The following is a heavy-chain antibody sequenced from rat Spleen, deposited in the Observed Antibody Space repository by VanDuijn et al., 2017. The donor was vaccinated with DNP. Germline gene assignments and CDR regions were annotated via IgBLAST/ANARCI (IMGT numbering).Heavy chain of an antibody. V-gene: IGHV5-31*01. CDR1: GFIFSNYW. Sequence: EVQLVESGGGPVQPGRSLKLSCVASGFIFSNYWMTWIRQAPGKGLEWVASITNTGDITYYSDSVKGRFTISRDNTENTIYLQMNSLRSEDTATYYCAKEANSSPFGYWGQGTLVTVSS. CDR2: ITNTGDIT. D-gene: IGHD1-2*01. CDR3: AKEANSSPFGY. J-gene: IGHJ3*01.